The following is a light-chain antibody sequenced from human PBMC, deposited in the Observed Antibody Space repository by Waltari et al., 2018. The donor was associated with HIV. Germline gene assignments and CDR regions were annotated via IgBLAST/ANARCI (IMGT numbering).Light chain of an antibody. V-gene: IGKV4-1*01. Sequence: DIVMTQSPDSLAVSLGERATMNCKSSQSVLYSSNNKNYLAWYQQKPGQPPKLLFYWESTRESGVPDRFSGSGSGTDFTLTISSLQAEDVAVYYCQQYYSSPLTFGGGTKVEIK. J-gene: IGKJ4*01. CDR2: WES. CDR1: QSVLYSSNNKNY. CDR3: QQYYSSPLT.